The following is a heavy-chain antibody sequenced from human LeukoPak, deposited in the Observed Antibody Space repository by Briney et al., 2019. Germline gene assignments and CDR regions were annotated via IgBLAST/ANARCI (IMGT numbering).Heavy chain of an antibody. V-gene: IGHV3-30*02. D-gene: IGHD3-9*01. CDR1: GFTFSSYG. CDR2: IRYDGS. Sequence: GGSLRLSCATSGFTFSSYGLHWVRQAPGKGLEWVAFIRYDGSNADSVEGRFTISRDNSKNTLYLQMNSLRAEDTAVYYCAKGINRYDILTDYWGQGTLVTVSS. CDR3: AKGINRYDILTDY. J-gene: IGHJ4*02.